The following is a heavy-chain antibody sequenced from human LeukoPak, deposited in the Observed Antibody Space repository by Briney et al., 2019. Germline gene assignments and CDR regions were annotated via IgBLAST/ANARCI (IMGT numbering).Heavy chain of an antibody. D-gene: IGHD2-15*01. CDR3: ARDRRAADTPYNSFDP. CDR1: GFTLSDSY. CDR2: IKQDGSEY. V-gene: IGHV3-7*01. Sequence: PGRSLRLSCAAAGFTLSDSYMSWVRQAPGKVLEWVANIKQDGSEYNYLDSVKGRFTISRDNAESALYMQMKCLKIENTAVYYCARDRRAADTPYNSFDPWGQGTLVTVSS. J-gene: IGHJ5*02.